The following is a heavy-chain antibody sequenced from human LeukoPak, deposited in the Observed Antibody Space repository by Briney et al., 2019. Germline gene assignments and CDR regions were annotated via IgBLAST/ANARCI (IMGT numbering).Heavy chain of an antibody. CDR1: GGSISSYY. CDR3: ARVYDSSGYRDAFDI. J-gene: IGHJ3*02. Sequence: SETLSLTCTVSGGSISSYYWSWIRQPPGKGLEWIGYIYYSGSTNYNPSLKSRVTISVDTSKNQFSLKLSSVTAADTAVYYCARVYDSSGYRDAFDIWGQGTMVTVSS. CDR2: IYYSGST. V-gene: IGHV4-59*01. D-gene: IGHD3-22*01.